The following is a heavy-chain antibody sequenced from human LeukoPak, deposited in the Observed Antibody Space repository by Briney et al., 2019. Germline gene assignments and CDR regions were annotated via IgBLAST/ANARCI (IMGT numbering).Heavy chain of an antibody. V-gene: IGHV3-7*02. CDR2: IKRDGSET. CDR3: ASFNFGSGSHDH. CDR1: GLSYNTCW. Sequence: RSGGSLTLSCSASGLSYNTCWLIWVRQAPAKGLAGVANIKRDGSETYYVDSVKGRFSISRDNAKKSLYLQMNSVRAEESAVFYCASFNFGSGSHDHWGQGTLVTVSS. J-gene: IGHJ4*02. D-gene: IGHD3-10*01.